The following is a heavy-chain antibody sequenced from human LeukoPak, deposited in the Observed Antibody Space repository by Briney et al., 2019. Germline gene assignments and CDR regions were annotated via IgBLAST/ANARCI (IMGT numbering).Heavy chain of an antibody. J-gene: IGHJ4*02. D-gene: IGHD2-2*01. V-gene: IGHV3-64*04. Sequence: GGSLRLSCSASGFTFNRFYLHWVRQAPGKGLEFVSHISSNGATTYYADSVKGRFTISRDNSKNTLYLQMNSLRVEDTALYYCAKDRYCTSSSCPIDYWGQGTMVTVSS. CDR1: GFTFNRFY. CDR2: ISSNGATT. CDR3: AKDRYCTSSSCPIDY.